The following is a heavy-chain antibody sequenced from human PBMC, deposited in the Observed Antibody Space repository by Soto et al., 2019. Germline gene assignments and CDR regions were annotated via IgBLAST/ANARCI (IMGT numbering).Heavy chain of an antibody. Sequence: GASVKVSCTASGYSFTSYAMHWVRQAPGQRLEWMGWINAGNGNTKYSQKFQGRVTITRDTSASTAYMELSSLRSEDTAVYYCARGVAGPLHWFDPWGQGTLVTVS. CDR2: INAGNGNT. CDR3: ARGVAGPLHWFDP. J-gene: IGHJ5*02. CDR1: GYSFTSYA. D-gene: IGHD6-19*01. V-gene: IGHV1-3*01.